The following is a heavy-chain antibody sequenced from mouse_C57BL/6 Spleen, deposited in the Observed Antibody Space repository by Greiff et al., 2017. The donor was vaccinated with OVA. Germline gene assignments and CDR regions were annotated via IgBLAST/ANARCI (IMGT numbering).Heavy chain of an antibody. Sequence: EVKLMESGEGLVKPGGSLKLSCAASGFTFSSYAMSWVRQTPEKRLEWVAYISSGGDYIYYADTVKGRFTISRDNARNTLYLQMSSLKSEDTAMYYCTTGTRYFDYWGQGTTLTVSS. D-gene: IGHD4-1*01. CDR3: TTGTRYFDY. CDR2: ISSGGDYI. J-gene: IGHJ2*01. CDR1: GFTFSSYA. V-gene: IGHV5-9-1*02.